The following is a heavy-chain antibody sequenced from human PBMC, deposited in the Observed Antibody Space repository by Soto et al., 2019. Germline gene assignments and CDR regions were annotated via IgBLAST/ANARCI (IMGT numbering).Heavy chain of an antibody. CDR1: GFTFSSCT. CDR3: VKVLTDDNGWYHFDS. CDR2: VRRSGA. Sequence: EVQLLESGGGLVQPGGSLRLSCVTSGFTFSSCTMNWVRQAPGQGLEWVSSVRRSGAYYADSVKGRFTNSGDNSRSTLYLHMDSLRAEDTALYYCVKVLTDDNGWYHFDSWGQGTLVTVSS. D-gene: IGHD6-19*01. V-gene: IGHV3-23*01. J-gene: IGHJ4*02.